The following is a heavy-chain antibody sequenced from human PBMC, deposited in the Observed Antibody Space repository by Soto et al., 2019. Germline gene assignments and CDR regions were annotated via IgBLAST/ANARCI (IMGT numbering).Heavy chain of an antibody. Sequence: PSETLSLTCTVSGGSISSSSYYWGWIRQPPGKGLEWIGSMHFSGDTYYNPSLKSRLTISVDTSKNQFSLKLTSVTAADTAVYYCARLGYELLREAWFDPWGQGTLVTVSS. CDR1: GGSISSSSYY. V-gene: IGHV4-39*01. J-gene: IGHJ5*02. CDR3: ARLGYELLREAWFDP. CDR2: MHFSGDT. D-gene: IGHD2-15*01.